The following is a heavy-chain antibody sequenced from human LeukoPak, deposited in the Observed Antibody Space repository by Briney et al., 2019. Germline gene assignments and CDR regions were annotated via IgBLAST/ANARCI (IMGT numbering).Heavy chain of an antibody. CDR2: IDPDDSYT. CDR3: APHGLVVVPARHAMDV. D-gene: IGHD2-2*01. Sequence: NRGESLKISCKGAGYSFSRYWVTWVRQMPGKGLEWIGRIDPDDSYTRYSPSFEGHVTISADKSINSVFLQWRSLKASDTAVYYCAPHGLVVVPARHAMDVWGKGTTVIVSS. CDR1: GYSFSRYW. V-gene: IGHV5-10-1*01. J-gene: IGHJ6*04.